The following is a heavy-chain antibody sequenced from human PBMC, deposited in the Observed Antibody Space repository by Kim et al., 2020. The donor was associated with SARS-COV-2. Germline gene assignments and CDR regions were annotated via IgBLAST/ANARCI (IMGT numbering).Heavy chain of an antibody. D-gene: IGHD3-22*01. V-gene: IGHV3-21*01. CDR3: ARDPPFNYHDSSGPIPSNAFDI. CDR1: GFTFSSYS. CDR2: ISSSSSYI. Sequence: GGSLRLSCAASGFTFSSYSMNWVRQAPGKGLEWVSSISSSSSYIYYADSVKGRFTISSDNAKNSLYLEMNSLRAEDTAVYYCARDPPFNYHDSSGPIPSNAFDIWGQGTVVTVSS. J-gene: IGHJ3*02.